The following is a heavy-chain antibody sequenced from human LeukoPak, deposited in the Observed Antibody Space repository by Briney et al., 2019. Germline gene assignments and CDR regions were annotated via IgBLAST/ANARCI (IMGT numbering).Heavy chain of an antibody. CDR1: GYTFTSYD. D-gene: IGHD3-22*01. CDR2: MNPKSGNT. V-gene: IGHV1-8*01. J-gene: IGHJ6*02. CDR3: ARGRQYAYYYDNYYGMDV. Sequence: ASVKVSCKASGYTFTSYDINWVRQATGQGLEWMGWMNPKSGNTGYAQKFQGRVTMTRNTSISTAYMELSSLRSEDTAVYYCARGRQYAYYYDNYYGMDVWGQGTTVTVSS.